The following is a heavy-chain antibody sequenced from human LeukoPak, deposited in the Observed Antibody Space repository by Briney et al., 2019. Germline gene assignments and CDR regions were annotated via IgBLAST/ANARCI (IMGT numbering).Heavy chain of an antibody. D-gene: IGHD1-26*01. CDR1: GFTFISNY. J-gene: IGHJ4*02. Sequence: PGGSLILSFSASGFTFISNYMSWVRQAPNKRLEWLSVIYSGGNTYYADSVKGRFTISRDNSMNTLYLQMNNLRVEDTAVYYCACLWGSTTSGTFDYWGQGTLVTVSS. CDR3: ACLWGSTTSGTFDY. CDR2: IYSGGNT. V-gene: IGHV3-53*01.